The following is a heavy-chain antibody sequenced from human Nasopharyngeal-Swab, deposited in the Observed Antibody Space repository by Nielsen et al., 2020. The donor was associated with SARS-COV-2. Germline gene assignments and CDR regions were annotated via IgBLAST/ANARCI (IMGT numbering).Heavy chain of an antibody. CDR2: IYYSGST. Sequence: WIHQPPGKGLEWIGYIYYSGSTNYNPSLKSRVTISVDTSKNQFSLKLSSVTAADTAVYYCARQIYDFWSGYGLVYYYYMDVWGKGTTVTVSS. CDR3: ARQIYDFWSGYGLVYYYYMDV. V-gene: IGHV4-59*08. J-gene: IGHJ6*03. D-gene: IGHD3-3*01.